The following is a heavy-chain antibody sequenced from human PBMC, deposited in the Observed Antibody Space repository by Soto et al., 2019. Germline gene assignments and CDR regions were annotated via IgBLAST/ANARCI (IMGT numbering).Heavy chain of an antibody. V-gene: IGHV6-1*01. Sequence: PSQTLSLTCAISGDSVSSNSAAWNWIRQSPSRGLEWLGRTYYRSKWYNDYAVSVKSRITINPDTSKNQFSLQLNSVTPEDTAVYYCAIAWYSSGQTSWRRGIYYYGIDVWGQGTTVTVSS. J-gene: IGHJ6*02. D-gene: IGHD6-19*01. CDR1: GDSVSSNSAA. CDR3: AIAWYSSGQTSWRRGIYYYGIDV. CDR2: TYYRSKWYN.